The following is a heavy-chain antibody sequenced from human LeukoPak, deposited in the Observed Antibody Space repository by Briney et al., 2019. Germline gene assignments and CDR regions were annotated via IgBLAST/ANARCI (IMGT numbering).Heavy chain of an antibody. CDR1: GGSVSGYY. J-gene: IGHJ4*02. V-gene: IGHV4-59*08. D-gene: IGHD5-24*01. CDR3: ARHEDGYFPMLH. Sequence: PSETLSLTCTVSGGSVSGYYWSWIRQPPGKELEWIAYIYNSATTNYNPSLKSRGTVSVDTSKNKLSLTLSSVTAADTAIYYCARHEDGYFPMLHWGQGTLVTVSS. CDR2: IYNSATT.